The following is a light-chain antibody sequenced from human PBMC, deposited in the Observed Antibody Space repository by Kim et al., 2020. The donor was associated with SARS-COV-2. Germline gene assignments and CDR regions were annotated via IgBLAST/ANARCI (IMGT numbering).Light chain of an antibody. J-gene: IGLJ3*02. CDR2: SSY. CDR3: STWDDSLNGGV. CDR1: RSNIGSNP. Sequence: GQRVTFSCSGGRSNIGSNPVNWYQQRPGTAPKLLIYSSYERPSGVPDRFSGSKSATSASLAISGLQSEDEADYYCSTWDDSLNGGVFGGGTKLTVL. V-gene: IGLV1-44*01.